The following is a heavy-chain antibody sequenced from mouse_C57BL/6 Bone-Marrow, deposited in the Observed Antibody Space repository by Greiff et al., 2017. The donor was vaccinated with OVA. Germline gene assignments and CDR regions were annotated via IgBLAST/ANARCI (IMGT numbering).Heavy chain of an antibody. D-gene: IGHD2-14*01. CDR1: GYTFTSYW. J-gene: IGHJ3*01. Sequence: QVQLQQPGAELVKPGASVKLSCKASGYTFTSYWMHWVKQRPGQGLEWIGMIHPNSGSTNYNEKFKSKATLTVDKSASTAYMQLSSLTSEDSAVYDCSKGGGGVRRWFAYWGQGTLVTVSA. V-gene: IGHV1-64*01. CDR3: SKGGGGVRRWFAY. CDR2: IHPNSGST.